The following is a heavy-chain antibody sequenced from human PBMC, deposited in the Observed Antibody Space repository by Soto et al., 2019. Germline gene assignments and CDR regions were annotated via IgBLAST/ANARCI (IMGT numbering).Heavy chain of an antibody. CDR3: AREEGVVARAFDY. J-gene: IGHJ4*02. V-gene: IGHV3-33*01. CDR2: IWFDGSNK. CDR1: GFTFSNYG. Sequence: QVQLVESGGGVVQPGRSLRLSCTTSGFTFSNYGMHWVRQTPGKGLERMAIIWFDGSNKYYADSVKGRFTISRDNSKNTLYLHMNSLRVEDTAVYYCAREEGVVARAFDYWGQGTLVTVSS. D-gene: IGHD2-15*01.